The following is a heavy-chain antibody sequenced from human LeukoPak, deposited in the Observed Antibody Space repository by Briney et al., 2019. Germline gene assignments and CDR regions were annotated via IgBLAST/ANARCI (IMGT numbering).Heavy chain of an antibody. CDR2: MNPNSGNT. J-gene: IGHJ4*02. CDR1: GYTFTSYG. Sequence: ASVKVSCKASGYTFTSYGISWVRQATGQGLEWMGWMNPNSGNTGYAQKFQGRVTMTRNTSISTAYMELSSLRSEDTAVYYCARGIRYYYYGSGSLDLDYWGQGTLVTVSS. D-gene: IGHD3-10*01. CDR3: ARGIRYYYYGSGSLDLDY. V-gene: IGHV1-8*02.